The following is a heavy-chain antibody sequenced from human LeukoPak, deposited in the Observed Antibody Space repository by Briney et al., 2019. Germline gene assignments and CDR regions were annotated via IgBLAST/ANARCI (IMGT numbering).Heavy chain of an antibody. CDR2: IKQDGSEK. CDR3: ARDRGWLGYQEYYFDY. CDR1: GFSVSRNY. Sequence: GGSLRLSCAAAGFSVSRNYMSWVRQAPGKGLEWVANIKQDGSEKYYVDSVKGRFTISRDNAKNSLYLQMNSLRAEDTAVYYCARDRGWLGYQEYYFDYWGQGTLVTVSS. J-gene: IGHJ4*02. D-gene: IGHD5-24*01. V-gene: IGHV3-7*01.